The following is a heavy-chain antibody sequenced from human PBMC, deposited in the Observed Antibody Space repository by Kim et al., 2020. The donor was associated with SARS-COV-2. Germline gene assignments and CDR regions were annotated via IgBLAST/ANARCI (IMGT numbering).Heavy chain of an antibody. Sequence: ADTVKGRVTLSRDNTKTSLYLKMNSLRAEDTAVYYCARTGTTSAQGAFDIWGQGTMVTVSS. D-gene: IGHD1-1*01. V-gene: IGHV3-11*03. J-gene: IGHJ3*02. CDR3: ARTGTTSAQGAFDI.